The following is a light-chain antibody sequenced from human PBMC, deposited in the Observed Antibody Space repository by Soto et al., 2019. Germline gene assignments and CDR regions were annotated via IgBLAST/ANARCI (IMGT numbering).Light chain of an antibody. J-gene: IGKJ2*01. CDR3: QQSYSTPRT. Sequence: DIQMTQSPCSLSASVGDRVSITCRASQTIITYLNWYQQKPGKAPKLLISAASNLQSGVPSRFSGIGSETEFTLTISSVQPEDFATYYCQQSYSTPRTFGQGTKLEIK. CDR1: QTIITY. V-gene: IGKV1-39*01. CDR2: AAS.